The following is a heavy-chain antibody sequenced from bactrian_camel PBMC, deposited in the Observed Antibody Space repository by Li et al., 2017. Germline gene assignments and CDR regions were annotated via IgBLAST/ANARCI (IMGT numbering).Heavy chain of an antibody. CDR3: AAGTVKGVWFRASDYSY. CDR1: GWTFSRYW. V-gene: IGHV3S1*01. CDR2: IQIDGSST. Sequence: HVQLVESGGGLVQPGGSLRLSCAYSGWTFSRYWMYWVRQAPGKGLEWVSYIQIDGSSTSYADSVKGRFTVSLDNAKSVMYLEMNALKREDTAVYYCAAGTVKGVWFRASDYSYWGQGTQVTVS. J-gene: IGHJ4*01. D-gene: IGHD4*01.